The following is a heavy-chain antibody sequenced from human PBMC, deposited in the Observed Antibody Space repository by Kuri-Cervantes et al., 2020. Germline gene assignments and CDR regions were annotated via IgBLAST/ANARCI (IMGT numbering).Heavy chain of an antibody. D-gene: IGHD3-22*01. J-gene: IGHJ4*02. CDR2: IIPIFGTA. Sequence: SVKVSCKASGGTFSSYAISWVRQAPGQGLEWMGGIIPIFGTANYAQKFQGRVTITTDESTSTAYMELSSLRSDDTAVYYCAKVLEGWNYDSSLQGPFDYWGQGTLVTVSS. CDR1: GGTFSSYA. CDR3: AKVLEGWNYDSSLQGPFDY. V-gene: IGHV1-69*05.